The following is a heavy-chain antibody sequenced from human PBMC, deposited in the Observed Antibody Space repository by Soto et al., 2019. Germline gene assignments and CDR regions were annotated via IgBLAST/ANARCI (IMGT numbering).Heavy chain of an antibody. D-gene: IGHD5-12*01. Sequence: SETLSLTCTVSGGSISSYYGSWIRQPPGKGLEWIGYIYYSGSTNYNPSLKSRVTISVDTSKNQFSLKLSSVTAADTAVYYCAGIVATRGEDAFDIWGQGTMVTASS. V-gene: IGHV4-59*08. CDR2: IYYSGST. CDR3: AGIVATRGEDAFDI. CDR1: GGSISSYY. J-gene: IGHJ3*02.